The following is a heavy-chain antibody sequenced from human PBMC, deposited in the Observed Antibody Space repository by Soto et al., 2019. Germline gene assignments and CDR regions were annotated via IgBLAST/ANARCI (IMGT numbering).Heavy chain of an antibody. CDR3: SLCSSYGDYQYLHAYSGQRSSDL. D-gene: IGHD4-17*01. CDR2: INHSGST. CDR1: GGSFSGYY. J-gene: IGHJ2*01. Sequence: SETLSITCAVYGGSFSGYYWSWIRQPPGKGLEWIGEINHSGSTNYNPSLKSRVTISVDTSKNQFSPKLSSVTAADTAVYYCSLCSSYGDYQYLHAYSGQRSSDL. V-gene: IGHV4-34*01.